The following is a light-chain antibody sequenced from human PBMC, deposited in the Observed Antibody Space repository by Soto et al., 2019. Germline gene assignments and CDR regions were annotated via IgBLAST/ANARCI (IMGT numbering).Light chain of an antibody. J-gene: IGLJ1*01. Sequence: QSALTQPRSVSGSPGQSVTISCTGTSGDVGGYNYVSWYQQHPGKAPRLIIYDVSQRPSGVPDRFSGSKSGNTASLTISGLQAEDEADYSCCSSTGTDTFVFGTGTKVTVL. CDR2: DVS. CDR3: CSSTGTDTFV. V-gene: IGLV2-11*01. CDR1: SGDVGGYNY.